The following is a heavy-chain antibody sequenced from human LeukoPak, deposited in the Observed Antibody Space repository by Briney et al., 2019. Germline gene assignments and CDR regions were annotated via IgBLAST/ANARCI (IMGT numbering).Heavy chain of an antibody. Sequence: GRSLRLSCAASGFTFSSYGMHWVRQAPGKGLEWVAVIWYDGSNKYYADSVKGRFTISRDNSKNTLYLQMNSLRAEDTAVYYCARDRAEVGATSESYIDYWGQGTLVTVSS. CDR1: GFTFSSYG. CDR3: ARDRAEVGATSESYIDY. D-gene: IGHD1-26*01. CDR2: IWYDGSNK. J-gene: IGHJ4*02. V-gene: IGHV3-33*01.